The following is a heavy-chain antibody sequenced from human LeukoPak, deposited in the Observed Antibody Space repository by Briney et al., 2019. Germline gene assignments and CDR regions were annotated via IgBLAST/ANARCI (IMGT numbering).Heavy chain of an antibody. J-gene: IGHJ4*02. D-gene: IGHD3-22*01. Sequence: SQTLSLTCAISGDSVSSNSAAWHWIRQSPSRGLEWLGRTYYRSKWFNDYAVSVQSRIIINADTSKNHFSLQLNSVTPEDAAIYFCARANYYYDNDTPYFDYWGQGTLVTVSS. CDR3: ARANYYYDNDTPYFDY. CDR2: TYYRSKWFN. CDR1: GDSVSSNSAA. V-gene: IGHV6-1*01.